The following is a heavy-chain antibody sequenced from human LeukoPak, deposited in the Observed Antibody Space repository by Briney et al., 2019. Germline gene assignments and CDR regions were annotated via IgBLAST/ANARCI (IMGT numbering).Heavy chain of an antibody. CDR3: ARGRDAVVVPAADFDY. Sequence: SQTLSLTCYISGDSVSRNNIAGNLIRQSPSRVLEWLGRTYYRSNWYNEYAESVKSRLTISPDTSKNQFSLPLNSVTPADTAVYYCARGRDAVVVPAADFDYWGQGILVTVSS. CDR2: TYYRSNWYN. D-gene: IGHD2-2*01. V-gene: IGHV6-1*01. J-gene: IGHJ4*02. CDR1: GDSVSRNNIA.